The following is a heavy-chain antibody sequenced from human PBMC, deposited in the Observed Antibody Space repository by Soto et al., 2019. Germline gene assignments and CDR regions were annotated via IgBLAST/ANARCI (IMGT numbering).Heavy chain of an antibody. V-gene: IGHV3-30-3*01. D-gene: IGHD6-6*01. CDR3: AREKRVGYIAARLTPRYGMDV. Sequence: GGSLRLSCAASGFTFSSYAMHWVRQAPGKGLEWVAVISYDGSNKYYADSVKGRFTISRDNSKNTLYLQMNSLRAEDTAVYYCAREKRVGYIAARLTPRYGMDVWGQGTTVTVSS. J-gene: IGHJ6*02. CDR2: ISYDGSNK. CDR1: GFTFSSYA.